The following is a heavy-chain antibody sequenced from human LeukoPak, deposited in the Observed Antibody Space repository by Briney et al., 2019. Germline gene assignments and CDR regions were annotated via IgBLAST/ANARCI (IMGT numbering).Heavy chain of an antibody. D-gene: IGHD2-15*01. V-gene: IGHV3-23*01. Sequence: PGGSLRLSCAASGFTSSSYAMSWVRQAPGKGLEWVSAVSRSGGATYYADSVKGRFTISRDNSKNTLYLQMNSLRAEDTAVYYCARDEVDCSGGSCYYMGLGNAFDIWGQGTMVTVSS. CDR1: GFTSSSYA. CDR3: ARDEVDCSGGSCYYMGLGNAFDI. J-gene: IGHJ3*02. CDR2: VSRSGGAT.